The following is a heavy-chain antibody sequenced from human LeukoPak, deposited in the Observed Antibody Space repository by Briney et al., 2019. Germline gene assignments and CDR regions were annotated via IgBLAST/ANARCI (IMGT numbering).Heavy chain of an antibody. V-gene: IGHV3-21*01. J-gene: IGHJ4*02. CDR1: GFTFSSYS. CDR3: ASYGSSWPQYYFDY. Sequence: GGSLRLSCAASGFTFSSYSMNWVRQDPGKGREWVSSISSSSSYIYYADSVKGRFTISRDNAKNSLYLQMNSLRAEDTAVYYCASYGSSWPQYYFDYWGQGTLVTVSS. D-gene: IGHD6-13*01. CDR2: ISSSSSYI.